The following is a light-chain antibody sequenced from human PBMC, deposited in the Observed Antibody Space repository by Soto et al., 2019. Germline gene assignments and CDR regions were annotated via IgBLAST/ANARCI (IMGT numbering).Light chain of an antibody. CDR1: GSNIGNNY. Sequence: QSVLMQPPSVSAAPGQRVTISCSGSGSNIGNNYVSWYQQLPGTAPKLLICDNDKRPSGIPDRFSGSKSGTSATLGITGLQTGDEADYYCGTWDGSLRTGVFGTGTKLTVL. CDR3: GTWDGSLRTGV. CDR2: DND. J-gene: IGLJ1*01. V-gene: IGLV1-51*01.